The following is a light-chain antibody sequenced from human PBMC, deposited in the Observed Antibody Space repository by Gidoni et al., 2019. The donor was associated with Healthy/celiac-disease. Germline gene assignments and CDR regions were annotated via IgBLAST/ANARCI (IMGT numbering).Light chain of an antibody. CDR1: QSVGSN. J-gene: IGKJ4*01. Sequence: EIVMTQSPVTLSVSPGERATLSCRASQSVGSNLAWYQQKPGQAPRLLIYGASTRATGIPARFSGSGSGTEFTLTISSLQSEDFAVYYCQQYNNWPLTFXGXTKVEIK. CDR2: GAS. V-gene: IGKV3-15*01. CDR3: QQYNNWPLT.